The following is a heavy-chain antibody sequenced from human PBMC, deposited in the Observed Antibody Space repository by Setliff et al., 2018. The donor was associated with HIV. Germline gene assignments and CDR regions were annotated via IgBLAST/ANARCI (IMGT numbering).Heavy chain of an antibody. J-gene: IGHJ4*02. CDR2: IYYNEKT. V-gene: IGHV4-39*07. CDR3: ARDKRYRFPFDS. Sequence: PSETLSLTCTVSGGSASNSRYYWAWIRQPPGKGLEYIGSIYYNEKTYYSPSLKSRVTISLATSKNQFSLSLRSLSAADTAVYYCARDKRYRFPFDSWGQGTLVTVSS. D-gene: IGHD2-2*02. CDR1: GGSASNSRYY.